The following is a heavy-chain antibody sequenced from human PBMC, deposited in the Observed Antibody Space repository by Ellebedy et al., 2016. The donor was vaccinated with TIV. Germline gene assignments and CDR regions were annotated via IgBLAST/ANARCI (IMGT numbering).Heavy chain of an antibody. J-gene: IGHJ5*02. Sequence: GSLRLXXTVSGGSISSYYWSWIRQPAGKGLEWIGRIYTSGSTNYNPSLKSRVTMSVDTSKNQFSLKLSSVTAADTAVYYCAREPSTGDGNWFDPWGQGTLVTVSS. V-gene: IGHV4-4*07. CDR3: AREPSTGDGNWFDP. D-gene: IGHD7-27*01. CDR1: GGSISSYY. CDR2: IYTSGST.